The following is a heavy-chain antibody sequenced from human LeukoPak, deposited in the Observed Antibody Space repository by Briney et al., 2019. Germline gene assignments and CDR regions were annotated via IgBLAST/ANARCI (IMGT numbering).Heavy chain of an antibody. Sequence: GGSLRLSCAASGFTFSSYAMSWVRQAPGKGLEWVSAISGSGGSTYYADSVKGRFTISRDNAKNSLYLQMNSLRAEDTAVYYCARLDYGSGNDYWGQGTLVTVSS. CDR1: GFTFSSYA. J-gene: IGHJ4*02. D-gene: IGHD3-10*01. V-gene: IGHV3-23*01. CDR2: ISGSGGST. CDR3: ARLDYGSGNDY.